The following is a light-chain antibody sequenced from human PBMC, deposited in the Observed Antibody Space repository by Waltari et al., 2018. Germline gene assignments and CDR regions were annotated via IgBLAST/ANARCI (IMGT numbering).Light chain of an antibody. CDR3: QQYNDWPRT. Sequence: EIVLTQSPATLSVSPGDRVTLSCRASQSVGTYLAWYQHSPGRAPRLLVYRASTRASYIPARFSASGSGTEFTLSISTLQSEDSAVFYCQQYNDWPRTFGQGTKVEIK. J-gene: IGKJ1*01. V-gene: IGKV3D-15*01. CDR1: QSVGTY. CDR2: RAS.